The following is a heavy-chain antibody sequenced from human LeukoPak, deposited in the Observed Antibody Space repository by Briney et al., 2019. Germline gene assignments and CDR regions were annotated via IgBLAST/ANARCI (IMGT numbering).Heavy chain of an antibody. V-gene: IGHV1-69*05. Sequence: SVKVSCKASGGTFSSYAIIWVRQAPGQGLEWMGRIIPIFGTANYAQKFQGRVTITTDESTSTAYMELSSLRSEDTAVYYCATPSPPGIAVAGTAGFFDYWGQGTLVTVSS. CDR3: ATPSPPGIAVAGTAGFFDY. CDR2: IIPIFGTA. D-gene: IGHD6-19*01. CDR1: GGTFSSYA. J-gene: IGHJ4*02.